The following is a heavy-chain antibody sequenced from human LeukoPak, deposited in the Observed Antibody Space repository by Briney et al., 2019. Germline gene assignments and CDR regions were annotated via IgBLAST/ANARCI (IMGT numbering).Heavy chain of an antibody. CDR1: GLTFSSYA. CDR2: ISGSGGST. D-gene: IGHD4-17*01. CDR3: AKGPTVTKVRHFDY. Sequence: GGSLRLSCAASGLTFSSYAMSWVRQAPGKGLEWVSAISGSGGSTYYADSVKGRFTISRDNSKNTLYLQMNSLRAEDTAVYYCAKGPTVTKVRHFDYWGQGTLVTVSS. V-gene: IGHV3-23*01. J-gene: IGHJ4*02.